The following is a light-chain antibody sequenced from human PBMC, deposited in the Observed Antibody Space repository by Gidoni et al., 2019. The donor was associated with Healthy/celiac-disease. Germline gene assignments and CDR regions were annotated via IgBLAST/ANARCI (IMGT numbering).Light chain of an antibody. J-gene: IGKJ2*01. V-gene: IGKV1-27*01. Sequence: IRMTQSPSSLSASVGDRVTITCRASQGISDYLAWYQQKPGKVPKLLIYAASTLQSGVPSRFSGSGSGTDFTLTISSLQPEDVATYYCQKYNSAPPYTFGQGTKLEIK. CDR3: QKYNSAPPYT. CDR1: QGISDY. CDR2: AAS.